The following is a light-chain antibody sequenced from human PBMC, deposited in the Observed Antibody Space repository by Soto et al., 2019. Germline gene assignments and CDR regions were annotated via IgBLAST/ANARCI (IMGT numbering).Light chain of an antibody. Sequence: DIVMTQSPDSLAVSLGERATINCKSSQSVLYSSNNKNYLAWYQQRPGQPPKLIIYWASTRESGVPDRFSGSGSGTDVTLTITSLQAEDVAVYYCQQYESTPPTFGQGTKLEIK. CDR1: QSVLYSSNNKNY. J-gene: IGKJ2*01. CDR2: WAS. V-gene: IGKV4-1*01. CDR3: QQYESTPPT.